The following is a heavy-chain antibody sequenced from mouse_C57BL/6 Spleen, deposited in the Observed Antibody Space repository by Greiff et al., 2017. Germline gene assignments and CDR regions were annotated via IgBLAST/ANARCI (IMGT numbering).Heavy chain of an antibody. CDR3: ARKDSNYCTFFDY. V-gene: IGHV1-72*01. CDR1: GYTFTSYW. J-gene: IGHJ2*01. D-gene: IGHD2-5*01. Sequence: QVQLQQPGAELVKPGASVKLSCKASGYTFTSYWMHWVKQRPGRGLEWIGRIDPNSGGTKYNEKFKSKATLTVDKPSSTAYMQLSSLTSEASAVYDSARKDSNYCTFFDYWGQGTTLTVSS. CDR2: IDPNSGGT.